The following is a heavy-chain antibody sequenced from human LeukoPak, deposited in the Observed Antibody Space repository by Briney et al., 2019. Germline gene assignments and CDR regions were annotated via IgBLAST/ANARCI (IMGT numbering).Heavy chain of an antibody. CDR3: ARQGLSGYDIWFDP. CDR2: IYYSGNT. V-gene: IGHV4-39*01. Sequence: SETLSLTCTVSGGSISSTSHYWGWIRQPPGKGREWIGSIYYSGNTHYNPSLKRRVAISVDTSKNQFSLKLSSVTAADTAAYYCARQGLSGYDIWFDPWGQGTLVTVSS. D-gene: IGHD5-12*01. J-gene: IGHJ5*02. CDR1: GGSISSTSHY.